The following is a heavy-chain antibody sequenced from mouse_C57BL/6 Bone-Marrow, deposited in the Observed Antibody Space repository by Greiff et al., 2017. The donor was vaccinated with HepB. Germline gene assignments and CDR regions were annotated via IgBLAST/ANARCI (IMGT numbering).Heavy chain of an antibody. J-gene: IGHJ1*03. CDR3: TLITTVVAHWYFDV. CDR1: GFNIKDDY. V-gene: IGHV14-4*01. Sequence: EVQLQQSGAELVRPGASVKLSCTASGFNIKDDYMHWVKQRPEQGLEWIGWIDPENGDTEYASKFQGKATITADPSSNTAYLQLSSLTSEDTAVYYCTLITTVVAHWYFDVWGTGTTVTVSS. D-gene: IGHD1-1*01. CDR2: IDPENGDT.